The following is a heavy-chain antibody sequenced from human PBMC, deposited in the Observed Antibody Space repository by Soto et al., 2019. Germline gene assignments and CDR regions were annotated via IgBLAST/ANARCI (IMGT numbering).Heavy chain of an antibody. CDR1: GGTFSSYS. V-gene: IGHV1-69*13. Sequence: SVNGSCNASGGTFSSYSISWVRQAPGQGLEWMGGIIPIFGTANYAQKFQGRVTITADESTSTAYMELSSLRSEDTAVYYCARVPAHTTYYYYYYGMDVWGQGTTVTVSS. CDR3: ARVPAHTTYYYYYYGMDV. CDR2: IIPIFGTA. D-gene: IGHD2-2*01. J-gene: IGHJ6*02.